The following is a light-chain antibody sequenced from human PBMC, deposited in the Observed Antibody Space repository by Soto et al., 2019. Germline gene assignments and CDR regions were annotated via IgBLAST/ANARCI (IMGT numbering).Light chain of an antibody. CDR3: QQYGSSPPT. CDR1: QSVSSSY. J-gene: IGKJ1*01. V-gene: IGKV3-20*01. Sequence: EIVLTQSPGTLSLCPGERATLSCRASQSVSSSYLAWYQQKAGQAPRLLIYGASSRATGIPDKFSGSGSGTDFTLTISRLEPEDFAVYYCQQYGSSPPTFGQGTKVEIK. CDR2: GAS.